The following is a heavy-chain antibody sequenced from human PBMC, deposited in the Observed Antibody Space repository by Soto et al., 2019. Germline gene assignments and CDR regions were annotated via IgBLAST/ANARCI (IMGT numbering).Heavy chain of an antibody. Sequence: QVQLQVSGPGLVKPSETLSLTCTVSGDSISSYSWSWIRQPPGKGLKWIGNIHYNGNTKYSPSLKSRVTTSVDTSKNHFSLKRITVTTADTAVYFCAREGNLGRWIQPLDSWGQGTLVTVSS. V-gene: IGHV4-59*01. J-gene: IGHJ4*02. CDR1: GDSISSYS. CDR3: AREGNLGRWIQPLDS. D-gene: IGHD2-2*03. CDR2: IHYNGNT.